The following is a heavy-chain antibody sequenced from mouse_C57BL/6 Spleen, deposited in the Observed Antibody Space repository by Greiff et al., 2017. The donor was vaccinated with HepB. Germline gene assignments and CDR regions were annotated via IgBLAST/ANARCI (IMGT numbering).Heavy chain of an antibody. V-gene: IGHV5-16*01. CDR2: INYDGSST. CDR3: AREGEGWFAY. CDR1: GFTFSDYY. Sequence: EVQRVESEGGLVQPGSSMKLSCTASGFTFSDYYMAWVRQVPEKGLEWVANINYDGSSTYYLDSLKSRFIISRDNAKNILYLQMSSLKSEDTATYYCAREGEGWFAYWGQGTLVTVSA. J-gene: IGHJ3*01.